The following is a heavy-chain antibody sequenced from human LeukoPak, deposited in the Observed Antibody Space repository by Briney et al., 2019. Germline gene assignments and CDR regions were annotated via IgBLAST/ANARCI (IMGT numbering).Heavy chain of an antibody. CDR3: ARDQGSLTRSWYTGY. V-gene: IGHV4-4*07. D-gene: IGHD6-13*01. Sequence: SETLSLTCTVSGGSISSYYWSWIRQPAGKGLEWIGRIYTTGSTNYNRSLKSRITMSVDTSKKQFSLKLSSVTAADTAVYFCARDQGSLTRSWYTGYWGQGTQVTVSS. J-gene: IGHJ4*02. CDR1: GGSISSYY. CDR2: IYTTGST.